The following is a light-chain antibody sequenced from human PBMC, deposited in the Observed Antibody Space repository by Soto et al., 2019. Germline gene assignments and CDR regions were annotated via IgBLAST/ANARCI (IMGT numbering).Light chain of an antibody. CDR1: SGSVSTTYY. CDR2: STN. V-gene: IGLV8-61*01. Sequence: QTVVTHEPSFSVSPGGTVTLTCDLTSGSVSTTYYPSWYQQTPGQAPRTLIYSTNIRSSGVPDRFSGSILGNKAALTITGAEADDESDYHCMLYMGGGLVVFGGGTKLTVL. J-gene: IGLJ2*01. CDR3: MLYMGGGLVV.